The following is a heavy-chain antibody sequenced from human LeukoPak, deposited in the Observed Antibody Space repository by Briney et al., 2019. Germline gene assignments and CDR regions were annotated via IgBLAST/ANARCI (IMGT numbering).Heavy chain of an antibody. CDR3: ARRYYYDSSGAFDY. V-gene: IGHV5-51*01. CDR2: IYPGDSDT. D-gene: IGHD3-22*01. Sequence: GESLKISWKGSGYTFISYWIGWVRQLPGKGLGWRGIIYPGDSDTSYSPSFQGQVTISANKSISTAYLQWSSLKASDTAMYYCARRYYYDSSGAFDYWGQGTLVTV. CDR1: GYTFISYW. J-gene: IGHJ4*02.